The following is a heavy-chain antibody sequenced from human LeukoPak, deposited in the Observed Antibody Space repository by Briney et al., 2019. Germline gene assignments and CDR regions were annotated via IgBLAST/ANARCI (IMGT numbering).Heavy chain of an antibody. V-gene: IGHV3-48*01. D-gene: IGHD4-17*01. J-gene: IGHJ4*02. CDR2: IDTSSDII. CDR1: GFAFNTYT. Sequence: GGSLRLSCAASGFAFNTYTMNWFRQAPGKGLEWISYIDTSSDIIYHADSVMGRFTISRDNAKNSLYLQMNSLRGDDAAVYYCARDFADYGDFDYWGQGTLVTVSS. CDR3: ARDFADYGDFDY.